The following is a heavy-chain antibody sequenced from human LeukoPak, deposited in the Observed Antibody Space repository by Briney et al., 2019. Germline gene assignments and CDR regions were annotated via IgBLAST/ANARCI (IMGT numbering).Heavy chain of an antibody. D-gene: IGHD1-26*01. Sequence: GGSLRLSCAASGFTFSSFTMNWVRQAPGKGLEWVSSISSSSRYVYYGDSVMGQFTISRDNAKNSLYLQMNSLRAEDTAVYYCARGGSDPASGRYYGGGAFDIWGQGTMVTVSS. CDR3: ARGGSDPASGRYYGGGAFDI. J-gene: IGHJ3*02. CDR1: GFTFSSFT. CDR2: ISSSSRYV. V-gene: IGHV3-21*01.